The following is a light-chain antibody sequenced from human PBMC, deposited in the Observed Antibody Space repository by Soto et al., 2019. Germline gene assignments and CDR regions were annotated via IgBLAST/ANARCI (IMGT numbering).Light chain of an antibody. Sequence: EIVMTQSPATLSVSPGGRATLCWGVRQGGSNHLARYQQKPGQAHRLHIYGASNRATGVPARFSGSGSGTDFALTICSLQSEDFALYYCQQYKNWPPITFGQGTRLEIK. V-gene: IGKV3-15*01. CDR1: QGGSNH. CDR3: QQYKNWPPIT. CDR2: GAS. J-gene: IGKJ5*01.